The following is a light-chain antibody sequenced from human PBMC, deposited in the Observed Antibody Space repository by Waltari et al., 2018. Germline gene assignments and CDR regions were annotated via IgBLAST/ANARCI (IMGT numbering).Light chain of an antibody. V-gene: IGKV4-1*01. Sequence: DIVMTQSPDSLAVSLGERATINSKSSQSVLYSSNNKNYLAWYQQKQGQPSKLLIYWASTRESGVPDRFSGSGSGTDFTLTISSLQAEDVAVYYCQQYYSTPYTFGQGTKLEIK. CDR1: QSVLYSSNNKNY. CDR2: WAS. CDR3: QQYYSTPYT. J-gene: IGKJ2*01.